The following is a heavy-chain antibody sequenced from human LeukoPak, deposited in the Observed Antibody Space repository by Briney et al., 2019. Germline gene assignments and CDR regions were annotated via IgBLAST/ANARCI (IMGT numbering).Heavy chain of an antibody. CDR2: INHSGST. CDR1: GGSFSGYY. CDR3: ARAGITMVRGVNRGTTFDY. J-gene: IGHJ4*02. D-gene: IGHD3-10*01. Sequence: SETLSLTCAVYGGSFSGYYWSWICQPPGKGLEWIGEINHSGSTNYNPSLKSRVTISVDTSKNQFSLELSSVTAADTAVYYCARAGITMVRGVNRGTTFDYWGQGTLVTVSS. V-gene: IGHV4-34*01.